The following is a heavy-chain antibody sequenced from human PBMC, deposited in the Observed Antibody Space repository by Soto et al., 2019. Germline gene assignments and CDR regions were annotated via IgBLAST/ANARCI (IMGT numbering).Heavy chain of an antibody. CDR3: ARAGYSSGFDAFDI. Sequence: ASVKVSCKASGYTFTSYGISWVRQAPGQGLEWMGWISPYIGNTNYAQKLQGRVTITADKSTSTAYMELSSLRSEDTAVYYCARAGYSSGFDAFDIWGQGTMVTVSS. D-gene: IGHD6-19*01. V-gene: IGHV1-18*01. J-gene: IGHJ3*02. CDR2: ISPYIGNT. CDR1: GYTFTSYG.